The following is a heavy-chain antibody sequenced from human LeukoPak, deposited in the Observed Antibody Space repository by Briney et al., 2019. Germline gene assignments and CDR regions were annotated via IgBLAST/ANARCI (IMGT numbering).Heavy chain of an antibody. Sequence: GGSLRLSCAASGFTFSNYAMSWVRQAPGKGLEWVSATSGSGGTTYYADSVKGRFTISRDNSKNTLYLQMNSLRAEDTAVYYCARDSHLYCSSTSCYDAFDIWGQGTMVTVSS. CDR1: GFTFSNYA. CDR2: TSGSGGTT. V-gene: IGHV3-23*01. D-gene: IGHD2-2*01. CDR3: ARDSHLYCSSTSCYDAFDI. J-gene: IGHJ3*02.